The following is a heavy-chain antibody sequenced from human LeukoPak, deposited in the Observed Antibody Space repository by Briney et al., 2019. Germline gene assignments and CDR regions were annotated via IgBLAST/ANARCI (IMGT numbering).Heavy chain of an antibody. CDR2: IYHSGST. V-gene: IGHV4-38-2*02. CDR3: ASGYNWNGYNWFDP. Sequence: PSETLSLTCTVSGYSISSGYYWGWIRQPPGKGLEWIGSIYHSGSTYYNPSLKSRVTISVDTSKNQFSLKLSSVTAADTAVYYCASGYNWNGYNWFDPWGQGTLVTVSS. CDR1: GYSISSGYY. J-gene: IGHJ5*02. D-gene: IGHD1-1*01.